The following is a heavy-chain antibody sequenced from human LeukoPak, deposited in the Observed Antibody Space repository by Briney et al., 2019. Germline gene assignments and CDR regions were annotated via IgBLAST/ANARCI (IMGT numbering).Heavy chain of an antibody. D-gene: IGHD3-22*01. CDR3: ARFGVVVHPYYFDY. Sequence: ASVKVSCKASGYTFTGYYMHGVRQAPGQGLEWMGWINPNSGGTNYAQKFQGRVTITRDTSISTACMELSRLRSDDTAVYYCARFGVVVHPYYFDYWGQGTLVTVSS. CDR2: INPNSGGT. V-gene: IGHV1-2*02. CDR1: GYTFTGYY. J-gene: IGHJ4*02.